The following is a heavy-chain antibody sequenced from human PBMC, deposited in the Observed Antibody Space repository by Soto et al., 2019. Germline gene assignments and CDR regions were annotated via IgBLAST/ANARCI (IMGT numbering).Heavy chain of an antibody. CDR1: GFTFSNYG. V-gene: IGHV3-33*01. Sequence: LRLSCAASGFTFSNYGMHWVRQAPGKGLEWVAIIWHDGNNKYYADSVRGRFIISRDNSKNRLYLQMNSLRAEDTAVYYCASDLVGASDSYGLDVWGQGTPVAVSS. D-gene: IGHD1-26*01. CDR2: IWHDGNNK. J-gene: IGHJ6*02. CDR3: ASDLVGASDSYGLDV.